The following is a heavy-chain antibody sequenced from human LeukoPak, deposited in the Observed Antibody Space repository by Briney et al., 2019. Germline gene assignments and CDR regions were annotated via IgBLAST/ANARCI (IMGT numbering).Heavy chain of an antibody. CDR3: ARGGWNYGMDV. CDR2: INHSGST. V-gene: IGHV4-34*01. Sequence: SETLSLTCAVYGGSFSGYYWSWIRQPPGKGLEWIGEINHSGSTYYNPSLKSRVTISVDRSKNQFSLKLSSVTAADTAVYYCARGGWNYGMDVWGQGTTVTVSS. D-gene: IGHD6-19*01. J-gene: IGHJ6*02. CDR1: GGSFSGYY.